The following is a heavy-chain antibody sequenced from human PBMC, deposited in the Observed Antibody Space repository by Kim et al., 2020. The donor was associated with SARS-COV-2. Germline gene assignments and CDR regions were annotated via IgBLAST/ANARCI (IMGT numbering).Heavy chain of an antibody. Sequence: GGSLRLSCAASGFTFSSYAMSWVRQAPGKGLEWVSAISGSGGSTYYADSVKGRFTISRDNSKNTLYLQMNSLRAEDTAVYYCANIYYYDSSGYYEIYEYFQHWGQGTLVTVSS. CDR1: GFTFSSYA. J-gene: IGHJ1*01. CDR3: ANIYYYDSSGYYEIYEYFQH. V-gene: IGHV3-23*01. D-gene: IGHD3-22*01. CDR2: ISGSGGST.